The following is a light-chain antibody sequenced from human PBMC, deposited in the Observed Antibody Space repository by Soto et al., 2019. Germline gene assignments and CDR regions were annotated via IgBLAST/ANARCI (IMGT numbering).Light chain of an antibody. CDR1: SSDVGGYNF. J-gene: IGLJ2*01. Sequence: QSALTQPASVSGSPGQWITISCTGTSSDVGGYNFVSWYQQHPGKAPKLIIYDVNNRPSGLSNRFSGSKSGNTASLTISGLQAEDEADYYCSSYTSSNTLVLFGGGTKLTVL. V-gene: IGLV2-14*01. CDR3: SSYTSSNTLVL. CDR2: DVN.